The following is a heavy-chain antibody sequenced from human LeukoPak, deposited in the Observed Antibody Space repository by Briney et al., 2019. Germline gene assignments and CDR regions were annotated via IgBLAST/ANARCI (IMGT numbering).Heavy chain of an antibody. Sequence: GESLKISCKGAGASFTSYGIGWVRQMPVKGLEWMGIIYPGDSDTRYSPSFQGQVTISADKSIRTAYLQWSSLKASDTAMYYCARPPGYSYGQDSGDYWGQGTLVTVSS. V-gene: IGHV5-51*01. CDR2: IYPGDSDT. CDR1: GASFTSYG. J-gene: IGHJ4*02. D-gene: IGHD5-18*01. CDR3: ARPPGYSYGQDSGDY.